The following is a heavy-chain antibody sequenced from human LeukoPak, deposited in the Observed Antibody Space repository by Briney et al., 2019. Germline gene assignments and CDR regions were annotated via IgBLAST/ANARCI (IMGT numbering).Heavy chain of an antibody. CDR2: FDPEDGET. V-gene: IGHV1-24*01. J-gene: IGHJ4*02. CDR1: GYTLTELS. D-gene: IGHD3-22*01. Sequence: ASVKVSCKVSGYTLTELSMHWVRQAPGKGLEWMGGFDPEDGETIYAQKFQGRVTMTEDTSTDTAYMELSSLRSEDTAVYYCATGYHDDYDSSGYPPFDYWGQGTLVTVSS. CDR3: ATGYHDDYDSSGYPPFDY.